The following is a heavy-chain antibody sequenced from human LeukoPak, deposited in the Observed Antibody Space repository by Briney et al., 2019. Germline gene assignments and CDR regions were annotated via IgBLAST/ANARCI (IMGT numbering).Heavy chain of an antibody. D-gene: IGHD1-26*01. CDR1: GASLSETS. CDR2: FDPEDGES. CDR3: ATGDKVGALEH. V-gene: IGHV1-24*01. J-gene: IGHJ4*02. Sequence: ASVKVSCKVSGASLSETSIHWVRQAPGQWLEWMGGFDPEDGESIFAQRFQGRFSMTEDTSTDTAYMELRSLRPEDTAVYYCATGDKVGALEHWGQGTLVTVSS.